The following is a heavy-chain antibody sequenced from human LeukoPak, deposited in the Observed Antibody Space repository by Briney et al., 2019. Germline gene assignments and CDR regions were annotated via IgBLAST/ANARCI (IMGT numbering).Heavy chain of an antibody. CDR1: GGAISSDD. V-gene: IGHV4-4*09. D-gene: IGHD3-3*01. CDR2: IYTSGST. CDR3: ARHGGSITIFGVVYYCYYMDV. Sequence: SETLSLTCTVSGGAISSDDWSCIGQPPGKRLEWIGYIYTSGSTNYNPSLKTRVTISVDTYKKQFSLKLSSVNAADTAVYSCARHGGSITIFGVVYYCYYMDVWGKGTTVTVSS. J-gene: IGHJ6*03.